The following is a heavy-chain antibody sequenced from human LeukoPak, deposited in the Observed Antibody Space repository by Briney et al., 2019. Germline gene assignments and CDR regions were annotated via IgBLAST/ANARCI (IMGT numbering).Heavy chain of an antibody. D-gene: IGHD6-13*01. CDR3: VKGSLAAAGAFDY. V-gene: IGHV3-64D*06. CDR2: ISSNGGST. Sequence: QPGGSLRLSCSASGFTFSSYAMHWVRQAPGKGLEYASAISSNGGSTYYADSVKGRFTISRDNSKNTLYLQMSSLRAEDTAVYYCVKGSLAAAGAFDYWGQGTLVTVSS. J-gene: IGHJ4*02. CDR1: GFTFSSYA.